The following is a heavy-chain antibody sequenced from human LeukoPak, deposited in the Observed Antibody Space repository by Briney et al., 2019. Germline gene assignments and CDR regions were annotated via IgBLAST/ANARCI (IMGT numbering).Heavy chain of an antibody. V-gene: IGHV3-30*03. J-gene: IGHJ4*02. Sequence: SGGSLRLSCAASGFTFPDYGMHWVRQAPGKGLEWVAVISNHGLVQYYADSVGGRFSISRDNSKNTLSLQMDSLRGEDTAVYYCTREGGPMAVTTERYSFDHWGQGTLVTVSS. CDR1: GFTFPDYG. CDR3: TREGGPMAVTTERYSFDH. D-gene: IGHD4-17*01. CDR2: ISNHGLVQ.